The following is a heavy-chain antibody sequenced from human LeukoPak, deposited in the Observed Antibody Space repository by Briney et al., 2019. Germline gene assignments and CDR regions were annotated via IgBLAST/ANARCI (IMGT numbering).Heavy chain of an antibody. CDR3: ARHKPAATDY. CDR2: IYPGDSDT. Sequence: GESLKISCTGSGYTFTNYWIAWVRHLPGKGLEWMGAIYPGDSDTRYTPSFQGQVTISADKSSSTAYLQWSSLKASDTAMYYCARHKPAATDYWGQGTLITVSS. CDR1: GYTFTNYW. D-gene: IGHD6-13*01. V-gene: IGHV5-51*01. J-gene: IGHJ4*02.